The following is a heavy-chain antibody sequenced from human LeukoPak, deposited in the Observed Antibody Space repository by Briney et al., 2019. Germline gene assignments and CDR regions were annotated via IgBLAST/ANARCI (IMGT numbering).Heavy chain of an antibody. J-gene: IGHJ5*02. CDR1: GFTFDDYA. D-gene: IGHD2-15*01. Sequence: PGGSLRLSCAASGFTFDDYAMHWVRQAPGKGLEWVSAISWNSGSIGYADSVKGRFTISRDNAKNSLYLQMNSLRAEDMALYYCAEDSLPGGSATPNWFDPWGQGTLVTVSS. CDR3: AEDSLPGGSATPNWFDP. CDR2: ISWNSGSI. V-gene: IGHV3-9*03.